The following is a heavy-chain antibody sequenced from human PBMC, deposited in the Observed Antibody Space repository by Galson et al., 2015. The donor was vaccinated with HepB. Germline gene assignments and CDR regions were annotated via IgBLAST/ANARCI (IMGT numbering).Heavy chain of an antibody. Sequence: ETLSLTCTVSGGSISRSTYYWGWIRQPPGKGLEWIGSIHSSGSTYYKPSLKSRVTISVDTSKNQFSLKLSSVAAADTAVYYCARRGTGYSSSWYAPARDNWFDPWGQGTLVTVSS. J-gene: IGHJ5*02. CDR3: ARRGTGYSSSWYAPARDNWFDP. V-gene: IGHV4-39*07. D-gene: IGHD6-13*01. CDR1: GGSISRSTYY. CDR2: IHSSGST.